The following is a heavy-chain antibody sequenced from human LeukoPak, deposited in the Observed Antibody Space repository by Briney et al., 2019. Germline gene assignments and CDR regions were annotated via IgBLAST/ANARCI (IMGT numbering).Heavy chain of an antibody. CDR1: GFTFSSYG. Sequence: GGSLRLSCAASGFTFSSYGMHWVRQAPGKGLEWVAVIWYDGSNKYYADSVKGRFTISRDNSKNTLYLQMNSLRAEDTAVYYCAKSLSGCSGGSCYSDWFDPWGQGTLVTVSS. CDR3: AKSLSGCSGGSCYSDWFDP. D-gene: IGHD2-15*01. J-gene: IGHJ5*02. V-gene: IGHV3-33*06. CDR2: IWYDGSNK.